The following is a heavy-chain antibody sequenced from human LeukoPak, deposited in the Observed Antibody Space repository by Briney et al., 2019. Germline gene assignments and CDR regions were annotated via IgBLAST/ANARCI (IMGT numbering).Heavy chain of an antibody. D-gene: IGHD2-15*01. CDR3: SRTRISGIDGFDI. CDR2: IRSKPYGGTT. CDR1: GFTFSDYG. V-gene: IGHV3-49*03. J-gene: IGHJ3*02. Sequence: GGSLRLSCTASGFTFSDYGVNWFRQAPGKGLEWVAFIRSKPYGGTTAYAASVKGRFSISRDDSTSIVYLQMNGLKTEDTALYYCSRTRISGIDGFDIWGQGTMVTVSS.